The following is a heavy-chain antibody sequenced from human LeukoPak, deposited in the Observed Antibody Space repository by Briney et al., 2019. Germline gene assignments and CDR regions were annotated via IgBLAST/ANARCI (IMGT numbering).Heavy chain of an antibody. D-gene: IGHD2-2*01. CDR1: GYTFTGYY. Sequence: GASVKVSCKASGYTFTGYYMHWARQAPGQGLEWKGWINPNSGGTNYAQKFQGRVTMTRDTSISTAYMELSRLRSDDTAVYYCARDFCPQSSTSCSYYYYYYMDVWGKGTTVTVSS. J-gene: IGHJ6*03. CDR2: INPNSGGT. CDR3: ARDFCPQSSTSCSYYYYYYMDV. V-gene: IGHV1-2*02.